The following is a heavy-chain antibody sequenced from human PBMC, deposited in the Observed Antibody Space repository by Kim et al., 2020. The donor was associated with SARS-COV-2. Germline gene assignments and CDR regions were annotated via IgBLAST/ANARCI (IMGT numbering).Heavy chain of an antibody. V-gene: IGHV1-8*01. CDR3: ARVGATSY. Sequence: GNPGYAQKFQGRVTMTRNTSISTAYMELSSLRSEDTAVYYCARVGATSYWGQGTLVTVSS. D-gene: IGHD1-26*01. CDR2: GNP. J-gene: IGHJ4*02.